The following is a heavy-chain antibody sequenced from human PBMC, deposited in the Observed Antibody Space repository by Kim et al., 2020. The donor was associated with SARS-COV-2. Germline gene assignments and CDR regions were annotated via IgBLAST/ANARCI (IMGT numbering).Heavy chain of an antibody. V-gene: IGHV3-30*02. Sequence: YSEASVKGRFTISRDNSKNTLNLQMNSLRAEDTAVYYCEKNAMITFGGLDYWGQGTLVTVSS. CDR3: EKNAMITFGGLDY. D-gene: IGHD3-16*01. J-gene: IGHJ4*02.